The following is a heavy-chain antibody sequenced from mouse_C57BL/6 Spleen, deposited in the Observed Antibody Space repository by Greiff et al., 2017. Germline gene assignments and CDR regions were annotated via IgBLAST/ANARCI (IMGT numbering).Heavy chain of an antibody. V-gene: IGHV5-4*01. CDR2: ISDGGSYT. J-gene: IGHJ1*03. Sequence: EVQGVESGGGLVKPGGSLKLSCAASGFTFSSYAMSWVRQTPEKRLEWVATISDGGSYTYYPDNVKGRFTSSRDNAKNNLYLQMSHLKSEDTAMYYCARDYYGSSYGYFDVWGTGTTVTVSS. CDR3: ARDYYGSSYGYFDV. CDR1: GFTFSSYA. D-gene: IGHD1-1*01.